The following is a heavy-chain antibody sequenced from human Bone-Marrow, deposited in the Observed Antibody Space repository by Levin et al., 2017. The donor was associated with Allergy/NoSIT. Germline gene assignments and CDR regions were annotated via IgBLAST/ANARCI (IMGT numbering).Heavy chain of an antibody. CDR1: GFTFSSYS. V-gene: IGHV3-21*01. Sequence: GGSLRLSCTASGFTFSSYSMNWVRQAPGKGLEWVAALTSSTTISTYIYYADSVKGRFTVSRDNAKNSLYLQMNTLRAEDTAVYYCARDGGGFSYGYPAFDVWGQGTMVTVSS. CDR2: STTISTYI. J-gene: IGHJ3*01. CDR3: ARDGGGFSYGYPAFDV. D-gene: IGHD5-18*01.